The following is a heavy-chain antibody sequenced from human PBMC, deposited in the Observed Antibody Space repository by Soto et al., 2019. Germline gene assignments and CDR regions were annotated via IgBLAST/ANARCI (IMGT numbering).Heavy chain of an antibody. Sequence: VQLLESGGDLVQPGGSLRLSCEASGFTFSNYSMSGVRQAPGKGLEWVSGISGSGGSTNYADSAKGRFTISRDNSMDTLYLQMNSLRAEDTAVYYCARVFYYDILTGKSYNMDVWGQGTTVIVSS. D-gene: IGHD3-9*01. CDR1: GFTFSNYS. V-gene: IGHV3-23*01. J-gene: IGHJ6*02. CDR3: ARVFYYDILTGKSYNMDV. CDR2: ISGSGGST.